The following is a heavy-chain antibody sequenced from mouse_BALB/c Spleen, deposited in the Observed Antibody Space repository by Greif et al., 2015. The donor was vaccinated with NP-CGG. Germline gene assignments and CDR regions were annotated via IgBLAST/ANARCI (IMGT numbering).Heavy chain of an antibody. CDR3: TRYGNLYFDV. J-gene: IGHJ1*01. CDR1: GYTFTSYW. D-gene: IGHD2-1*01. Sequence: VQLQQSGAELVRPGASVKLSCKASGYTFTSYWINWVKQRPGQGLEWIGNIYPSDSYTNYNQKFKDKATLTVDKSSSTAYMQLSSPTSEDSAVYYCTRYGNLYFDVWGAGTTVTVSS. CDR2: IYPSDSYT. V-gene: IGHV1-69*02.